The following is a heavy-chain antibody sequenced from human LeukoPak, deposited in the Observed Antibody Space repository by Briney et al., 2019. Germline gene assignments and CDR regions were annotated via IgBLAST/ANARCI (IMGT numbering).Heavy chain of an antibody. CDR2: IDSDGGST. CDR3: ASMVRGNDY. J-gene: IGHJ4*02. D-gene: IGHD3-10*01. V-gene: IGHV3-74*01. CDR1: GFTFRKYY. Sequence: PGGSLRLSCAASGFTFRKYYMHWVRQAPGKGPVWVSRIDSDGGSTTYADSVKGRFTISRDNAKNSLYLQMNSLRAEDTAVYYCASMVRGNDYWGQGTLVTVSS.